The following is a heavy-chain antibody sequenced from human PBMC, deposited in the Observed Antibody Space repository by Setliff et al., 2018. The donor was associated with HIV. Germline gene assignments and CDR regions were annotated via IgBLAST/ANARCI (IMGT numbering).Heavy chain of an antibody. CDR2: ISPDGKTI. J-gene: IGHJ4*02. CDR3: ARHPWERLWYFDY. V-gene: IGHV3-11*01. D-gene: IGHD1-1*01. Sequence: PGGSLRLSCAASGFIFSDYYMSWVRQAPGKGLEFVAHISPDGKTIHFADSAQGRFTISRDTPKNTLYLQMNSLRAEDTSIYYCARHPWERLWYFDYRGQGTLVTVSS. CDR1: GFIFSDYY.